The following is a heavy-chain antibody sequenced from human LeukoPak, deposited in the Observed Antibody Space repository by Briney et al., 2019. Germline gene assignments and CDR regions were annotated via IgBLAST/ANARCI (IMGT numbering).Heavy chain of an antibody. CDR3: AREDYYDSSGYFDY. Sequence: SETLSLTCTVSGGSISSYYWSWIRQPAGKGLEWIGRINTSGSTNYNPSLKSRVTTSVDTSKNQFSLKLSSVTAADTAVYYCAREDYYDSSGYFDYWGQGTLVTVSS. D-gene: IGHD3-22*01. J-gene: IGHJ4*02. CDR2: INTSGST. V-gene: IGHV4-4*07. CDR1: GGSISSYY.